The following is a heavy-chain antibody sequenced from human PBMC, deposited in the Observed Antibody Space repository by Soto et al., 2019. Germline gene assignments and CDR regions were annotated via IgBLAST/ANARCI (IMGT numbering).Heavy chain of an antibody. J-gene: IGHJ3*02. V-gene: IGHV1-3*01. D-gene: IGHD1-26*01. CDR2: INGGSGKT. CDR3: ARYSGNYQDAFDI. Sequence: QVQLVQSGAEVKKPGASVKVSCRASGFTFTLYSMHWVRQAPGQRLEWMGWINGGSGKTKYSQKFQGRVTIARDTSASTAYMEVSSLIFEDTAVYYCARYSGNYQDAFDIWGQGTMVTVSS. CDR1: GFTFTLYS.